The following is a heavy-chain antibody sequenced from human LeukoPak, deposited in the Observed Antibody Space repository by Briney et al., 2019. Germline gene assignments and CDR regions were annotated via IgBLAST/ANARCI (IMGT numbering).Heavy chain of an antibody. D-gene: IGHD6-19*01. CDR1: GFTFSSYV. V-gene: IGHV3-23*01. Sequence: PGGSLRLSCAASGFTFSSYVMSWVRQAPGKGLEWVSAISGGGGSTYYADSVKGRFTISRDKSKNTLYLQMNSLRAEDTAVYYCARDSSGWFDYWGQGTLVTVSS. CDR3: ARDSSGWFDY. CDR2: ISGGGGST. J-gene: IGHJ4*02.